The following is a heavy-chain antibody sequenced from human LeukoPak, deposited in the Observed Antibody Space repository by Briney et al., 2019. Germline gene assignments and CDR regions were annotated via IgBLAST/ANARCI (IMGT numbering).Heavy chain of an antibody. J-gene: IGHJ4*02. D-gene: IGHD1-26*01. Sequence: PGGSLRLSCAASGFTFSSYAMDWVRQAPGKGLEWVSAISGSGDNTYYADSVKGRFTISRDNSKNTLYLQMNSLRAEDTAVYYCARGPPTGTYLPYYFDYWGQGTLVTVSS. CDR2: ISGSGDNT. V-gene: IGHV3-23*01. CDR3: ARGPPTGTYLPYYFDY. CDR1: GFTFSSYA.